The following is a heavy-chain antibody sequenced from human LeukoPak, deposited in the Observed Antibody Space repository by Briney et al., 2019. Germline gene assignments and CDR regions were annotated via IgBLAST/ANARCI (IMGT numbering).Heavy chain of an antibody. Sequence: GRSLRLSCAASGFTFSSYGMHCVRQAPGKGLEWVAVISYDGSNEYYADSVKGRFTISRDNSKNTVYLQMNSLRAEDTAVYYCAKEGYYGSGSFPDYWGQGTLVTVSS. J-gene: IGHJ4*02. CDR1: GFTFSSYG. D-gene: IGHD3-10*01. V-gene: IGHV3-30*18. CDR3: AKEGYYGSGSFPDY. CDR2: ISYDGSNE.